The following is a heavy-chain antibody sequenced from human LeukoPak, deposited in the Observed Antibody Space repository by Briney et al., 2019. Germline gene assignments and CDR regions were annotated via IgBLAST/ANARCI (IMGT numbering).Heavy chain of an antibody. V-gene: IGHV1-69*11. J-gene: IGHJ4*02. CDR1: GDTFSSYA. D-gene: IGHD3-16*02. CDR2: IIPILDRA. CDR3: ARDPFTFGGIIPKIYFDF. Sequence: GASVKVSCKASGDTFSSYAINWVRQAPGQGLEWMERIIPILDRATYAQQFQGRVTTTTDESTSTAYMELSSLRSEDTAVYYCARDPFTFGGIIPKIYFDFWGQGTLVTVSS.